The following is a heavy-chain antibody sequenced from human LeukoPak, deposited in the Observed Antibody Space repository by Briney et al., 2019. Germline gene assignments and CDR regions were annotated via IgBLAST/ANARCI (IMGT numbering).Heavy chain of an antibody. Sequence: GSLRLSCAASGFPFSGYGMNWVRQAPGKGLERVTVISDDARNEDYADSVKGRFTISRDNSKNILYLQMNSLRVEDTAVYYCAKGVASSIWNAIDVWGQGTLVTVSS. V-gene: IGHV3-30*18. CDR3: AKGVASSIWNAIDV. J-gene: IGHJ4*02. CDR1: GFPFSGYG. D-gene: IGHD1-1*01. CDR2: ISDDARNE.